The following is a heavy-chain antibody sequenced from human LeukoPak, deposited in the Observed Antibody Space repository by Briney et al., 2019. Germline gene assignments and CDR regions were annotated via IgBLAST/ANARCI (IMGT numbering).Heavy chain of an antibody. D-gene: IGHD6-13*01. Sequence: PSETLSLTCTVSGGSISSYYWSWIRQPPGKGLEWIGYIYYSGSTNYNPSLKSRVTISVDTSKNQFSLKLRSVTAPDTAVYYCAGDRGNYFDYWGQGTLVTVSS. CDR2: IYYSGST. CDR3: AGDRGNYFDY. V-gene: IGHV4-59*01. J-gene: IGHJ4*02. CDR1: GGSISSYY.